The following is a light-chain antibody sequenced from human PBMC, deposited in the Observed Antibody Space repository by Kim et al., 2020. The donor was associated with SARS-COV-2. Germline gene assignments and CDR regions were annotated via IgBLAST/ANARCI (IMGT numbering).Light chain of an antibody. CDR2: GKN. J-gene: IGLJ3*02. CDR3: NSRDSSGNPWV. Sequence: SSELTQDPAVSVALGQTVRITCQGDSLRSYYASWYQQKSGQAPLLVIYGKNNRPSGIPDRFSGSSSGNTASLTITGAQAEDEADYYCNSRDSSGNPWVFG. V-gene: IGLV3-19*01. CDR1: SLRSYY.